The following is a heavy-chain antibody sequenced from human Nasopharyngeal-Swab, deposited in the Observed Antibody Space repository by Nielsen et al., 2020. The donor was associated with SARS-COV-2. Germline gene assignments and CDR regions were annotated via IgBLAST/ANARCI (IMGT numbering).Heavy chain of an antibody. D-gene: IGHD3-22*01. CDR1: GFTFSSYA. Sequence: GESLKISCAASGFTFSSYAMHWVRQAPGKGLEWVSAISGSGGSTYYADSVKGRFTISRDNSKNTLYLQMNSLRAEDTAVYYCAKDTQGIVVVYYFDYWGQGTLVTVSS. V-gene: IGHV3-23*01. CDR3: AKDTQGIVVVYYFDY. J-gene: IGHJ4*02. CDR2: ISGSGGST.